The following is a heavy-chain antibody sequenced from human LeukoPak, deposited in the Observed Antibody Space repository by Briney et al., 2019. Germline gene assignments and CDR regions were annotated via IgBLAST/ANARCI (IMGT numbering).Heavy chain of an antibody. J-gene: IGHJ3*02. V-gene: IGHV4-59*01. CDR2: IYYSGSA. CDR1: GGSISSYY. Sequence: SETLSLTCTVSGGSISSYYWSWIRQSPGKGLEWIGYIYYSGSANYNPSLKSRVTISVDTSKNQFSLKLSSVTAADTAVYYCARDGGRVRGIIMKASDIWGQGTMVTVSS. D-gene: IGHD3-10*01. CDR3: ARDGGRVRGIIMKASDI.